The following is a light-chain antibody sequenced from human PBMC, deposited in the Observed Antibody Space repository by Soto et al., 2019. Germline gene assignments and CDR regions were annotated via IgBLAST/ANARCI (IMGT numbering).Light chain of an antibody. Sequence: EIVMTQPPATLSVSPGERATLSCRASQSVSRNLAWYQQEPGQAPRLLIYGASTRATGISARFSGSGSGTEFTLTISSMQSEDFAVYYCQQYNNWPRTFGQGTKVDIK. CDR2: GAS. V-gene: IGKV3-15*01. J-gene: IGKJ1*01. CDR3: QQYNNWPRT. CDR1: QSVSRN.